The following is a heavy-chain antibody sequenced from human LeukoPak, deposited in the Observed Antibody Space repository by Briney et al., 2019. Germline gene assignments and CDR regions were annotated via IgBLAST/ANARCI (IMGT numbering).Heavy chain of an antibody. D-gene: IGHD2-15*01. CDR3: ARVPVVAATEDY. V-gene: IGHV3-30-3*01. J-gene: IGHJ4*02. Sequence: PGGSLRLSCAASGFTFSSYAMHWVRQAPGKGLEWVAVISYDGSNKYYADSAKGRFTISRDNSKNTLYLQMNSLRAEDTAVYYCARVPVVAATEDYWGQGTLVTVSS. CDR2: ISYDGSNK. CDR1: GFTFSSYA.